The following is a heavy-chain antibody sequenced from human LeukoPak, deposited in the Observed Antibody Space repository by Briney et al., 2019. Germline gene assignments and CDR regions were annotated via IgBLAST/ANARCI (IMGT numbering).Heavy chain of an antibody. CDR2: ISSSSTYI. J-gene: IGHJ4*02. CDR1: GITFSSYD. Sequence: GGSLRLSCSASGITFSSYDMNWVRQAPGKGLEWVSFISSSSTYIYYADSVKGRFTISRDNAKNSLYLQMNSLRVEDTAVYFCAGETYFNNWGQGTLVTVSS. V-gene: IGHV3-21*01. CDR3: AGETYFNN.